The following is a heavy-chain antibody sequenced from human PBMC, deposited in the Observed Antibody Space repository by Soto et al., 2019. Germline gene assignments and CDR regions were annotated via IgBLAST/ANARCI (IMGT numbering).Heavy chain of an antibody. CDR1: GGSLSSYY. J-gene: IGHJ4*02. Sequence: PSETLSLTCTVSGGSLSSYYWMWIRQPPGKGLEWMGYIYYSGGTNYNPSLQSRVTMSVDTSKNHFSLKLTSVTAADTAVYYCARESPGAGHFDYWGQGTLVTVSS. CDR2: IYYSGGT. CDR3: ARESPGAGHFDY. D-gene: IGHD2-2*01. V-gene: IGHV4-59*01.